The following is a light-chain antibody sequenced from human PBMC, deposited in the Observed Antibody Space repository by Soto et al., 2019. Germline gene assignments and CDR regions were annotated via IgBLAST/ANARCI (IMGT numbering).Light chain of an antibody. CDR1: SSNIGSNT. CDR3: AAWDDSLNGLV. Sequence: QSVLTQPPSASGTPGQRVTISCSGSSSNIGSNTVNWDQQLPGTAPQLLIYNNNQRPSGVPDRVSGSKSGTSASLAFSGLQSEDEADYYCAAWDDSLNGLVFGTGTKVTVL. J-gene: IGLJ1*01. V-gene: IGLV1-44*01. CDR2: NNN.